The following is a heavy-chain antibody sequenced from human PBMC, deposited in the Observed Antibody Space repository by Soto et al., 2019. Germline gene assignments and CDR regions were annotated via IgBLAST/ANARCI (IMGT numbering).Heavy chain of an antibody. V-gene: IGHV4-61*01. Sequence: LALTCSVSGGSVSSGSFHWSWIRQPPGKGLQFIGSIFYNGTANYSPSLKNRVSISIDTSQSQFFLQLISVAAADTAVYYCARIGGWYDIDFWGQGSLVTVSS. CDR1: GGSVSSGSFH. J-gene: IGHJ4*02. CDR2: IFYNGTA. D-gene: IGHD6-19*01. CDR3: ARIGGWYDIDF.